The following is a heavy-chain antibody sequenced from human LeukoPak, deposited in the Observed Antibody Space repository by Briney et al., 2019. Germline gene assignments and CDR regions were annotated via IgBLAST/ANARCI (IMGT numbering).Heavy chain of an antibody. CDR3: AGCAGNSCYFDY. D-gene: IGHD1-1*01. J-gene: IGHJ4*02. Sequence: PGGSLRLPCAASGFSFIRYWMSWVRQAPGKGLEGVAKIKQDGSAKNYVDSVKGRFTISRDNAKNSLYLQLNSLRAEDTAVYYCAGCAGNSCYFDYWGQGTLVIVSS. V-gene: IGHV3-7*01. CDR1: GFSFIRYW. CDR2: IKQDGSAK.